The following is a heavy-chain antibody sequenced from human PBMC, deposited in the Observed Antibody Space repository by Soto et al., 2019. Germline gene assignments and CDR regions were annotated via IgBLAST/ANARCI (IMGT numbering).Heavy chain of an antibody. Sequence: GGSLRLSCAASGFTFSSYAMSWVRQAPGKGLEWVSAISGSGGSTYYADSVKGRFTISRDNSKNTLYLQMNSLRAEDTAVYYCAKGPMTTVTKKYYYYGMDVWGQGTTVTVSS. V-gene: IGHV3-23*01. D-gene: IGHD4-4*01. CDR3: AKGPMTTVTKKYYYYGMDV. J-gene: IGHJ6*02. CDR1: GFTFSSYA. CDR2: ISGSGGST.